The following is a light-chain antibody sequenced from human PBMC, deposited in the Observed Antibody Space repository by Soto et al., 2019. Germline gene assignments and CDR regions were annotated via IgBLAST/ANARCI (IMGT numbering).Light chain of an antibody. CDR3: QQRSNWPPL. CDR1: QGINSN. V-gene: IGKV3-15*01. CDR2: GAS. Sequence: EIVMTQSPATLSVSPGERATLSCRASQGINSNLAWYQQKPGQAPRLLIYGASTRATGIPARFSGSGSGTDFTLTISSLEPEDFAVYYCQQRSNWPPLFGQGTRLEI. J-gene: IGKJ5*01.